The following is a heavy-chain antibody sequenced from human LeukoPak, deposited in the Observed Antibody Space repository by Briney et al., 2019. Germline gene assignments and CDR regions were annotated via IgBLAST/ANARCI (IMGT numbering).Heavy chain of an antibody. CDR3: ARALRYYSDSSGYASDY. CDR1: GGTFRSFA. CDR2: IIPIFRTA. Sequence: GSSVKVSCKASGGTFRSFAISWVRQAPGQGLEWMGGIIPIFRTANYSQKFQGRVTITAAEATSTAYMELSSLRSEDTAVYYCARALRYYSDSSGYASDYWGQGTLVSVSS. J-gene: IGHJ4*02. D-gene: IGHD3-22*01. V-gene: IGHV1-69*01.